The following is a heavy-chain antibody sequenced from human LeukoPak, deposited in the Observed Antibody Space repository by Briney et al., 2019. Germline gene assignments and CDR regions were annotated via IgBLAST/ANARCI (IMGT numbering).Heavy chain of an antibody. CDR2: IYSGGST. V-gene: IGHV3-66*01. Sequence: GGSLRLSCAASGFTFSSYSMNWVRQAPGKGLEWVSVIYSGGSTDYADSVKGRFTISRDKSKDTLYLQMNSLRAGDTAVYYCARIVGASRTEYWGQGTLVIVSS. D-gene: IGHD1-26*01. CDR3: ARIVGASRTEY. J-gene: IGHJ4*02. CDR1: GFTFSSYS.